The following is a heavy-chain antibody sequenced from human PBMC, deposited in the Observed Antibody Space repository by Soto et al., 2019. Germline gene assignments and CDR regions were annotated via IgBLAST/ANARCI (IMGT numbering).Heavy chain of an antibody. CDR3: ASPYDSSGY. D-gene: IGHD3-22*01. CDR2: IIPILGIA. J-gene: IGHJ4*02. CDR1: GYTFTGFS. V-gene: IGHV1-69*02. Sequence: ASVKVSCKASGYTFTGFSLHWVRQAPGQRLEWMGRIIPILGIANYAQKFRGRVTITADKSTSTAYMELSSLRSEDTAVYYCASPYDSSGYWGQGTLVTVS.